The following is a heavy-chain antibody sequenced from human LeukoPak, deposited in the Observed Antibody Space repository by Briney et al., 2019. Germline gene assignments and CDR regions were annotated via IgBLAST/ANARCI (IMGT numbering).Heavy chain of an antibody. CDR1: GLTFRSYE. CDR3: ARIESNWAFDY. V-gene: IGHV3-48*03. Sequence: GGSLRLSCVVSGLTFRSYEMNGVRQAPGKGLEWVSYISSGGSITYYADSVKGRFTISRDDAKNSLYLQMNSLRVEDTAIYYCARIESNWAFDYWGQGTLVTVSA. CDR2: ISSGGSIT. J-gene: IGHJ4*02. D-gene: IGHD7-27*01.